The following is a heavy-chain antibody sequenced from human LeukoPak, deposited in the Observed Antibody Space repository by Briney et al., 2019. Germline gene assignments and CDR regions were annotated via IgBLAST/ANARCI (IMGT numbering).Heavy chain of an antibody. CDR2: ISSSSSYI. Sequence: GGSLRLSCAASGFTFSSYSMNWVRQAPGKGLEWVSSISSSSSYIYYADSVKGRFTISRDNAKNSLYLQMNSLRAEDTAVYYCAREGWRELLNWFDPWGQGTLVTVSS. D-gene: IGHD1-26*01. J-gene: IGHJ5*02. V-gene: IGHV3-21*01. CDR1: GFTFSSYS. CDR3: AREGWRELLNWFDP.